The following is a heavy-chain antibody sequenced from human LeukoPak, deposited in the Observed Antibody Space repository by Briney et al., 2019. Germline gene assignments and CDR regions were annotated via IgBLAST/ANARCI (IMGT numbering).Heavy chain of an antibody. CDR1: GGSISSGSYY. J-gene: IGHJ3*02. D-gene: IGHD3-10*01. CDR2: IYTSGST. CDR3: AKSHYYGSGSYWSYAFDI. Sequence: SETLSLTCTVSGGSISSGSYYWSWIRQPAGKGLEWIGRIYTSGSTNYNPSLKSRVTISVDTSKNQFSLKLSSVTAADTAVYYCAKSHYYGSGSYWSYAFDIWGLGTMVTVSS. V-gene: IGHV4-61*02.